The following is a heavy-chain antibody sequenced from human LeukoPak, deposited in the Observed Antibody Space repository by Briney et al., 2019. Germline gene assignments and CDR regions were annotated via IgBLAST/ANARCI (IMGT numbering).Heavy chain of an antibody. CDR2: TYPGDSDT. D-gene: IGHD6-13*01. CDR3: ASGAGIAAPGTYDAFDI. V-gene: IGHV5-51*01. CDR1: GYSFTTYW. J-gene: IGHJ3*02. Sequence: GESLKISCKGSGYSFTTYWIGWVRQMPGKGLESMGITYPGDSDTKYSPSFQGQVTISADRSISTAYLQWSSLKASDTAMYYCASGAGIAAPGTYDAFDIWGQGTMVTVSS.